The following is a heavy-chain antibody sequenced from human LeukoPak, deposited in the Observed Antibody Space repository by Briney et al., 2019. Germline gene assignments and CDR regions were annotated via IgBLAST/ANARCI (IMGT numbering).Heavy chain of an antibody. Sequence: GASVKVSCKASGYTFTGYYMHWVRQAPGQGLEWMGWINPNSGGTNYAQKFQGRVTMTRDTSISTAYMELSRLRSDDTAVYYCARDLGPGIAVYYYMDVWAKGTTVTVSS. CDR3: ARDLGPGIAVYYYMDV. CDR2: INPNSGGT. D-gene: IGHD6-19*01. J-gene: IGHJ6*03. V-gene: IGHV1-2*02. CDR1: GYTFTGYY.